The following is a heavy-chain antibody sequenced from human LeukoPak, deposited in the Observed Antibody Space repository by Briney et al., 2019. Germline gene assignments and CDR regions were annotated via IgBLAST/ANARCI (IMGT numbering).Heavy chain of an antibody. D-gene: IGHD3-10*01. V-gene: IGHV1-2*02. J-gene: IGHJ4*02. CDR2: INPNSGGT. CDR3: ASGYGSGSYYNPSLDY. CDR1: GYTFTGYY. Sequence: ASVKVSCKASGYTFTGYYMHWVRQAPGQGREWMGWINPNSGGTNYAQKFQGRVTMTRDTSISTAYMELSRLRSDDTAVYYCASGYGSGSYYNPSLDYWGQGTLVTVSS.